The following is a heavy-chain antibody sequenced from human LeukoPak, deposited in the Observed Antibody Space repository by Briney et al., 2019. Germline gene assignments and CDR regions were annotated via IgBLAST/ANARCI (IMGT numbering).Heavy chain of an antibody. CDR2: IYHSGST. V-gene: IGHV4-4*02. D-gene: IGHD6-13*01. CDR1: GGSISSSNW. CDR3: ARVIAAAGTFDY. J-gene: IGHJ4*02. Sequence: PSGTLSLTCAVSGGSISSSNWWSWVRQPPGKGLEWIGEIYHSGSTNYNPPLKSRVTISVDKSKNQFSLKLSPVTAADTAVYYCARVIAAAGTFDYWGQGTLVTVSS.